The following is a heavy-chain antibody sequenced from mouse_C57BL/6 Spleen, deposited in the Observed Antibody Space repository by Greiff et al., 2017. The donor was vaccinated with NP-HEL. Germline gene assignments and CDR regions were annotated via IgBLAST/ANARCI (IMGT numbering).Heavy chain of an antibody. V-gene: IGHV1-55*01. Sequence: QVQLKQPGAELVKPGASVKMSCKASGYTFTSYWITWVKQRPGQGLEWIGDIYPGSGSTNYNEKFKSKATLTVDTSSSTAYMQLSSLTSEDSAVYYCARSSYDYDPDYWGQGTTLTVSS. CDR1: GYTFTSYW. CDR2: IYPGSGST. J-gene: IGHJ2*01. CDR3: ARSSYDYDPDY. D-gene: IGHD2-4*01.